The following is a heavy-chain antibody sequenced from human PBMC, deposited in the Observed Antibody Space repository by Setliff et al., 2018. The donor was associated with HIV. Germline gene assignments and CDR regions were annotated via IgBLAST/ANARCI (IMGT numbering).Heavy chain of an antibody. D-gene: IGHD3-22*01. CDR3: AKGDSFVFSYVYPDY. CDR1: GGSISSYY. CDR2: ISVSGTT. V-gene: IGHV4-4*07. Sequence: PSETLSLTCSVSGGSISSYYWSWIRQPAGKAPEWLGRISVSGTTDYNPSLEGRVTISVDTSKNLFSLKLSSVTAEDTAVYYCAKGDSFVFSYVYPDYWGPGTLVTVSS. J-gene: IGHJ4*02.